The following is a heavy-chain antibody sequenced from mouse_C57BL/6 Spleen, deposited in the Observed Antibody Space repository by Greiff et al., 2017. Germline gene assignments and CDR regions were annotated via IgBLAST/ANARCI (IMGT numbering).Heavy chain of an antibody. CDR3: ARRYYGSNAWFAY. CDR1: GYTFTSYW. V-gene: IGHV1-50*01. Sequence: QVQLQQPGAELVKPGASVKLSCKASGYTFTSYWMQWVKQRPGQGLEWIGEIDPSDSYTNYNQKFKSKATLTVDTSSSTAYMQLSSLTSEDSAVYYCARRYYGSNAWFAYWGQGTLVTVSA. D-gene: IGHD1-1*01. J-gene: IGHJ3*01. CDR2: IDPSDSYT.